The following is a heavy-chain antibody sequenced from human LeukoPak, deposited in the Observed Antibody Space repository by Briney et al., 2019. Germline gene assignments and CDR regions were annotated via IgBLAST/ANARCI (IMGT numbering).Heavy chain of an antibody. CDR1: GGTFSSYA. CDR2: IIPIFGTA. V-gene: IGHV1-69*05. J-gene: IGHJ4*02. Sequence: ASVKVSCKASGGTFSSYAISWVRQAPGQGLEWMGGIIPIFGTASYAQKFQGRVTITTDESTSTAYMELSSLRSEDTAVYYCASEGRGYSGYDLGFDYWGQGTLVTVSS. D-gene: IGHD5-12*01. CDR3: ASEGRGYSGYDLGFDY.